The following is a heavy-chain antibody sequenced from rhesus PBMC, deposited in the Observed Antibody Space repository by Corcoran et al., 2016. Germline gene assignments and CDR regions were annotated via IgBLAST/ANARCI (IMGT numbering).Heavy chain of an antibody. D-gene: IGHD1-44*02. V-gene: IGHV4-122*02. J-gene: IGHJ4*01. CDR1: GYSISSGYG. CDR2: ISYSGRT. CDR3: ARGYGGALYY. Sequence: QLQLQESGPGLVKPSETLSLTCAVSGYSISSGYGWSWIRQPPGKGLEWIGYISYSGRTRYNPSLKSRVTISRDTSKNQFSLKLSSVTAADTAVYYCARGYGGALYYWGQGVLVTVSS.